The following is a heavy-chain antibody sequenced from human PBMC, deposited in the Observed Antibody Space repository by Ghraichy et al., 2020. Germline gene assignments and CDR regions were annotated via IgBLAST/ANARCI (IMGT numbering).Heavy chain of an antibody. J-gene: IGHJ6*02. D-gene: IGHD3-10*01. CDR2: ISGRDGRT. CDR1: GFIFSNYA. CDR3: ARASVYGRIAGRYYSYGMNV. Sequence: GGSLRLSYEASGFIFSNYAVSWVRQAPGKGLEWVSGISGRDGRTYYADSVKGRFTIFRVNSKNTLSLQMDSLRAEDTAVYYCARASVYGRIAGRYYSYGMNVWGRGTTVTVSS. V-gene: IGHV3-23*01.